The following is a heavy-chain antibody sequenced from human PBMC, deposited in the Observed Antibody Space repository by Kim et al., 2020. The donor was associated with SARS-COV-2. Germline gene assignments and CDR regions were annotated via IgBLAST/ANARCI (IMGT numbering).Heavy chain of an antibody. V-gene: IGHV3-7*01. Sequence: DCVERRFPLSRDNAKNALYLQMNSLRAEDTAVYYCARAHLSMPNIPMPNYWGQGTLVTVSS. D-gene: IGHD2-2*01. CDR3: ARAHLSMPNIPMPNY. J-gene: IGHJ4*02.